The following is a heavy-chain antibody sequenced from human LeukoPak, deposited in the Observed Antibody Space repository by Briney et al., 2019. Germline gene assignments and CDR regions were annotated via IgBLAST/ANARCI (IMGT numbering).Heavy chain of an antibody. CDR3: AKGVVVVVAADDAFDI. J-gene: IGHJ3*02. Sequence: SVKVSCKASGGSFSSHAINWVRQAPGQGREWMGGIIPIFGTANYAQKFQDRVTITAVESMSTVYMELSSLRSEDTAVYYCAKGVVVVVAADDAFDIWGQGTMVTVSS. CDR2: IIPIFGTA. CDR1: GGSFSSHA. D-gene: IGHD2-15*01. V-gene: IGHV1-69*13.